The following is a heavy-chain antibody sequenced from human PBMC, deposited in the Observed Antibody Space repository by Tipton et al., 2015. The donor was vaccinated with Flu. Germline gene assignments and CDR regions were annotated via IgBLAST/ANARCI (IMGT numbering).Heavy chain of an antibody. CDR2: ISYDGKYK. V-gene: IGHV3-30*04. D-gene: IGHD2-21*01. CDR3: AVFKNPGH. J-gene: IGHJ4*02. Sequence: QLVQSGGGVVQPGRSLRLSCAASGFTFNTYSVHWVRQAPGKGLEWVAVISYDGKYKYYADSVKGRFTISRENARNSVFLQMNSLRAEDTALYYCAVFKNPGHWCQGTLVTVSS. CDR1: GFTFNTYS.